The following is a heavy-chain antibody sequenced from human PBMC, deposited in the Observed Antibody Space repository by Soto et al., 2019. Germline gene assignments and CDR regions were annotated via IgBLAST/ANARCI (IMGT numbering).Heavy chain of an antibody. CDR1: GLTFRSFG. CDR3: TKDWVVVSTIPHL. D-gene: IGHD5-12*01. V-gene: IGHV3-23*01. CDR2: ISASGASI. J-gene: IGHJ5*02. Sequence: GSLRLSCAASGLTFRSFGMHWVRQAPGKGLEWVSGISASGASIHYADSVKGRFIVSRDNSNNALYLQMSSLRVEDTAIYYCTKDWVVVSTIPHLWGQGTRVTVSS.